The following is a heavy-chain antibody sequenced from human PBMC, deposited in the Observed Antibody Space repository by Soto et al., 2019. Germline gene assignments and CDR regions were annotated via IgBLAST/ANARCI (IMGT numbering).Heavy chain of an antibody. CDR2: INYSGST. V-gene: IGHV4-59*12. D-gene: IGHD3-9*01. J-gene: IGHJ4*02. CDR3: ARGLIWYYDILTGYSTGYYFDY. Sequence: SETLSLTCPVSGCSISSYYWSWIRQPPGKGLEWIGEINYSGSTNYNPSLKSRVTISVDTSKNQFSLKLSSVTAADTAVYYCARGLIWYYDILTGYSTGYYFDYWGQGTLVTVSS. CDR1: GCSISSYY.